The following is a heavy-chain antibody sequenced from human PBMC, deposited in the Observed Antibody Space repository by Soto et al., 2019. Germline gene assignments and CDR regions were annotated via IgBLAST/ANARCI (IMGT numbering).Heavy chain of an antibody. J-gene: IGHJ4*02. V-gene: IGHV3-23*01. CDR3: AKDPLASLATRLYYFDH. CDR2: ISGSDGRT. D-gene: IGHD2-21*02. Sequence: EVQLLESGGGLVQPGGSLRLSCAASGFMFKKYAMSWVRQAPGKGLEWVSGISGSDGRTSYAESVKGRFTISRDNSKSTLHLQMNSLRPEDTDMYYCAKDPLASLATRLYYFDHWGQGNLVTVSS. CDR1: GFMFKKYA.